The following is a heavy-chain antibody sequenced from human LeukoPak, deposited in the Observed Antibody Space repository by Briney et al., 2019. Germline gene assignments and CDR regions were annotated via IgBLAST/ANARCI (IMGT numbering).Heavy chain of an antibody. J-gene: IGHJ4*02. V-gene: IGHV3-48*01. CDR1: GFTFSSYS. CDR2: INSAASST. CDR3: AARGYGRSFDY. D-gene: IGHD6-13*01. Sequence: PGGSLRLSCAASGFTFSSYSMNWVRQAPGKGLEWISHINSAASSTYYADSVKGRFTISRDNSKNTLYLQTNSLRADDTAIYYCAARGYGRSFDYWGQGTLVTVSS.